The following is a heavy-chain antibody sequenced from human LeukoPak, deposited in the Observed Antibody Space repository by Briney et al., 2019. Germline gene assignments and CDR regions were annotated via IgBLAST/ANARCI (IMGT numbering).Heavy chain of an antibody. CDR3: ARGGIVVVPAARASAQRYYFDY. D-gene: IGHD2-2*01. Sequence: SETLSLTCTVSGGSISSSSYYWGWIRQPPGKGLEWIGSIYYSGSTYYNPSLKSRVTISVDTSKNQFSLKLSSVTAADTAVYYCARGGIVVVPAARASAQRYYFDYWGQGTLVTVSS. V-gene: IGHV4-39*07. CDR1: GGSISSSSYY. J-gene: IGHJ4*02. CDR2: IYYSGST.